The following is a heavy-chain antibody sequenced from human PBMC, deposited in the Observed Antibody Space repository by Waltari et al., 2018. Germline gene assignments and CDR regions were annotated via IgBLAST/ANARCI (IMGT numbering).Heavy chain of an antibody. CDR2: INHSGST. J-gene: IGHJ4*02. Sequence: QVQLQQWGAGLLKPSETLSLTCAVYGGSFSGYYWSWIRQPPGKGLEWIGEINHSGSTYYNPSLKSRVTISVDTSKNQFSLKLSSVTAADTAVYYCARAADGYNLRITHHHLFDYWGQGTLVTVSS. D-gene: IGHD5-12*01. CDR1: GGSFSGYY. CDR3: ARAADGYNLRITHHHLFDY. V-gene: IGHV4-34*01.